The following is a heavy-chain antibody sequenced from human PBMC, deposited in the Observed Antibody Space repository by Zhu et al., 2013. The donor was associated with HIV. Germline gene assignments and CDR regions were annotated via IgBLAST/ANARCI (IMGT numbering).Heavy chain of an antibody. CDR2: INPNNGGT. Sequence: QVQVVQSGAEVKKPGASVKVSCKASGYTFTGYYLHWVRQAPGQGLQWMGWINPNNGGTNYAQKFQGRVTMTRDTSITTAYMELSRLRPDDTAVYYCARSVKAIILMNYGMDVWGRGPRSSSL. D-gene: IGHD2-8*01. CDR3: ARSVKAIILMNYGMDV. J-gene: IGHJ6*02. CDR1: GYTFTGYY. V-gene: IGHV1-2*02.